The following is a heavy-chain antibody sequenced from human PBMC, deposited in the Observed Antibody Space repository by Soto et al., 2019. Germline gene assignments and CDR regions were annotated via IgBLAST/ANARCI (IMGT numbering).Heavy chain of an antibody. CDR2: IYYIGST. V-gene: IGHV4-31*03. CDR1: GGSISSGGYY. CDR3: ARFYMVRGVMGAFDI. J-gene: IGHJ3*02. D-gene: IGHD3-10*01. Sequence: SETLSLTCTVSGGSISSGGYYWSWIRQHPGKGLEWIGYIYYIGSTYYNPSLKSRVAISVDTSKSQFSLKLSSVTAADTAVYYCARFYMVRGVMGAFDIWGQGTMVTVSS.